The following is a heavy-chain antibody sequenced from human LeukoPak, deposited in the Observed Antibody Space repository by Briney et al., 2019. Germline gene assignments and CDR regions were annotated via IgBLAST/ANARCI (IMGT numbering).Heavy chain of an antibody. CDR3: ARNFGGGDSSGPYY. CDR1: GFTFSSYA. D-gene: IGHD3-22*01. V-gene: IGHV3-23*01. J-gene: IGHJ4*02. CDR2: ISGSVTTS. Sequence: GGSLRLSCAASGFTFSSYAMSWVRQAPGEGLEWVSGISGSVTTSYYADSVKGRFIISRDNAKNSLYLQVNSLRAEDTALYYCARNFGGGDSSGPYYWGQGTLVTVSS.